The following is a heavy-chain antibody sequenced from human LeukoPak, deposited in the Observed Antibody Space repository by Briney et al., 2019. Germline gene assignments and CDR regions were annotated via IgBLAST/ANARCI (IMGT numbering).Heavy chain of an antibody. Sequence: GGSLRLSCAASGFTFDDYGMSWVRQAPGKGLEWVSGINWNGGSTGYADSVKGRFTISRDNAKTSLYLQMNSLRAEDTALYYCARVDYYDSSGYYKGPLNYYYYYMDVWGKGTTVTVSS. D-gene: IGHD3-22*01. J-gene: IGHJ6*03. CDR1: GFTFDDYG. V-gene: IGHV3-20*04. CDR2: INWNGGST. CDR3: ARVDYYDSSGYYKGPLNYYYYYMDV.